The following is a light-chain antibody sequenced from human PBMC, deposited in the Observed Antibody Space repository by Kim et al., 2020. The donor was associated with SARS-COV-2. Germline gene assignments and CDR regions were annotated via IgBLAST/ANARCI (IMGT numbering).Light chain of an antibody. CDR1: SNDFGGHNY. Sequence: GQSIPISCTGASNDFGGHNYVSWYQQQPGKAPKLIIYDVTHRPSGISNRFFGSKSGYTASLTISGLQADDEADYYCSSYTTTSDWVFGGGTTVTVL. V-gene: IGLV2-14*03. CDR2: DVT. J-gene: IGLJ3*02. CDR3: SSYTTTSDWV.